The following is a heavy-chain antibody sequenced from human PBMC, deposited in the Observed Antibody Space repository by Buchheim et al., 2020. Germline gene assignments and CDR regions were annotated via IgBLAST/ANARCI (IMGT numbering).Heavy chain of an antibody. Sequence: EVQVVESGGGLVQPGGSLRLSCATSGFPFSGHWMSWVRQGPGKGLEWVANINKDGSQKQYVDSVRGRFTISRDNAKDSLYLQMNSLRGEDTAVYYCARDGVADGLYFDSWGQGTL. V-gene: IGHV3-7*01. CDR1: GFPFSGHW. J-gene: IGHJ4*02. D-gene: IGHD2-15*01. CDR2: INKDGSQK. CDR3: ARDGVADGLYFDS.